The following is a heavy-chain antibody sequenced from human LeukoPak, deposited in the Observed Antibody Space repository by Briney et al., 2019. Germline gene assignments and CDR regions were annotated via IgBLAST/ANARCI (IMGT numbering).Heavy chain of an antibody. J-gene: IGHJ1*01. Sequence: GGSLRLSCAASGFTFTSYAMSWVRQAPGKGLGWVSGISGSGGSTYYADSVKGRFTISRDNAKNTLYLQMNSLRAEDTAVYYCAKDLPNPGTSRHFQYWGQGTLVTVSS. V-gene: IGHV3-23*01. CDR2: ISGSGGST. CDR3: AKDLPNPGTSRHFQY. CDR1: GFTFTSYA. D-gene: IGHD2-8*01.